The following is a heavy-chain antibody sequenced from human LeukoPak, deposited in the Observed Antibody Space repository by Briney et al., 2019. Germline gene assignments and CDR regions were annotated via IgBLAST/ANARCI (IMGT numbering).Heavy chain of an antibody. D-gene: IGHD3-22*01. CDR2: FDPEDGET. V-gene: IGHV1-24*01. Sequence: ASVRVSCTVSGYALTELSMHGVRQAPGKGGGRRGGFDPEDGETIYAQKFQGRVTITEERSTDRAYMELSRLRSGDTAGYYCATAVSTGYYLYYFDYWGQGTLVTVSS. J-gene: IGHJ4*02. CDR1: GYALTELS. CDR3: ATAVSTGYYLYYFDY.